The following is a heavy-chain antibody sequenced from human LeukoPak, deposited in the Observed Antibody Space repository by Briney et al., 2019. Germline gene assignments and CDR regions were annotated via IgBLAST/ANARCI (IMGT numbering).Heavy chain of an antibody. V-gene: IGHV3-30*18. D-gene: IGHD3-10*01. Sequence: GGSLRLSCAASGFTFSSYGMHWVRQAPGKGLEWVAVISYDGSNKYYADSVKGRLSISRDNSKNTLYLQMNSLRAGDTAVYYCAKALRGGSGSYYVDYWGQGTLVPVSS. CDR3: AKALRGGSGSYYVDY. CDR2: ISYDGSNK. J-gene: IGHJ4*02. CDR1: GFTFSSYG.